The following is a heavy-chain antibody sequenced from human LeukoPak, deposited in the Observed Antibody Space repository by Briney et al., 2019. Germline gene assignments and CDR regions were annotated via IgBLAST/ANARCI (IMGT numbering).Heavy chain of an antibody. CDR2: ISWNSGSI. CDR3: AKDRISYYDSSGYYYEGGFDY. V-gene: IGHV3-9*01. J-gene: IGHJ4*02. D-gene: IGHD3-22*01. Sequence: GRSLRLSCAASGFTFDDYAMHWVRQAPGKGLEWVSGISWNSGSIGYADSVKGRFTISRDNAKNSLYLQMNSLRAEDTALYYCAKDRISYYDSSGYYYEGGFDYWGQGTLVTVFS. CDR1: GFTFDDYA.